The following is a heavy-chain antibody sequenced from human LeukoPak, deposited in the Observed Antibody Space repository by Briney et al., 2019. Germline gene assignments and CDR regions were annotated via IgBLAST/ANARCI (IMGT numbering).Heavy chain of an antibody. Sequence: ASVTLSCTGSGYGFTSYGNSWMRQAHAPGNELMGLISAYNGNTNYAQNLQGRFTMTTDTSTSTAYMELRSLRSGDTAGYYCARGAGEYGDYVFDYWGQGTLVTVSS. CDR1: GYGFTSYG. J-gene: IGHJ4*02. D-gene: IGHD4-17*01. V-gene: IGHV1-18*01. CDR3: ARGAGEYGDYVFDY. CDR2: ISAYNGNT.